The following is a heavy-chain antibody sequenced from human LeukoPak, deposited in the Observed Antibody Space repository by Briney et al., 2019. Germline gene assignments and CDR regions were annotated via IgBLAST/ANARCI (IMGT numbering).Heavy chain of an antibody. J-gene: IGHJ3*02. CDR2: IKQDGSEK. Sequence: PGGSLRLSCAASGFTFDDYGMSWVRQAPGKGLEWVANIKQDGSEKYYVDSVKGRFTISRDNAKNSLYLQMNSLRAEDTAVYYCARGGKWDAFDIWGQGTMVTVSS. V-gene: IGHV3-7*01. CDR1: GFTFDDYG. D-gene: IGHD1-14*01. CDR3: ARGGKWDAFDI.